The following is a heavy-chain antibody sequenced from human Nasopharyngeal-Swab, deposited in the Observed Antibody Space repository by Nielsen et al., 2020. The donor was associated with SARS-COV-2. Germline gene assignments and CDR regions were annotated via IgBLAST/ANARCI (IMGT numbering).Heavy chain of an antibody. CDR2: VDPSGGST. V-gene: IGHV3-23*01. J-gene: IGHJ4*02. D-gene: IGHD3-3*01. CDR1: GFPFNNYG. Sequence: GESLKISCAASGFPFNNYGMNWVRQAPGEGLEWVSTVDPSGGSTYYADSVRGRFTIPRDNSKNALYLQMNSLRVEDTAIYYCVKSNFLDYWGQGAQVTVSS. CDR3: VKSNFLDY.